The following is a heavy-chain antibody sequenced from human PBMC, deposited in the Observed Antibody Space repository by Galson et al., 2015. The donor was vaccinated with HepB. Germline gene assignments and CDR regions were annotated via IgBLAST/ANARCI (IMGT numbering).Heavy chain of an antibody. J-gene: IGHJ6*02. D-gene: IGHD2-15*01. CDR2: IWYDGGNK. CDR1: GFTFSSYG. Sequence: SLRLSCAASGFTFSSYGMHWVRQAPGKGLEWVAVIWYDGGNKYYADSVKGRFTISRDNSKNTLSLQMNSLRADDTAVYYCAKKPLGYGIDVWGQGTTVTVSS. CDR3: AKKPLGYGIDV. V-gene: IGHV3-33*06.